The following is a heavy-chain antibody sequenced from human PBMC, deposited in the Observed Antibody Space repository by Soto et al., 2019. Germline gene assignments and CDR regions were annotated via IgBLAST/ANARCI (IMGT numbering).Heavy chain of an antibody. CDR2: IYYNGST. CDR3: ARRGSGSYSDY. CDR1: GGSISSSSYY. D-gene: IGHD3-10*01. V-gene: IGHV4-39*01. Sequence: PSETLSLTCTVSGGSISSSSYYWGWIRQPPGKGLEWIGSIYYNGSTYYNPSLKSRVTISVDTSKNQFSLKLSSVTAADTAVYYCARRGSGSYSDYWGQGTLVT. J-gene: IGHJ4*02.